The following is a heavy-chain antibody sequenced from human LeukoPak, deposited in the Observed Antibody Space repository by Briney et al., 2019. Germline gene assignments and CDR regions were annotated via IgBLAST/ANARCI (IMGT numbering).Heavy chain of an antibody. Sequence: SVKVSYKASGGTFSSYAISWVRQAPGQGLEWMGGIIPIFGTANYAQKFQGRVTITADESTSTAYMELSSLRSEDTAVYYCARVPGYSGYDYWYYFDYWGQGTLVTVSS. CDR1: GGTFSSYA. D-gene: IGHD5-12*01. CDR3: ARVPGYSGYDYWYYFDY. V-gene: IGHV1-69*01. CDR2: IIPIFGTA. J-gene: IGHJ4*02.